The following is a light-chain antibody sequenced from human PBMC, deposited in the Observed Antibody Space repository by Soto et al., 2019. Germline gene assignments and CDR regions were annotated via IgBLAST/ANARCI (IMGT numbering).Light chain of an antibody. V-gene: IGKV3D-20*02. Sequence: EIVLTQSPGTLSLSPGEEATLSCRASQNVDSNYLAWYQQKPGQTPRLIIYGASGRADGIPHRFSGSGFGTNVTPTISSLEPEDFAVYYCQQRSNWPPWTFGQGTKVDIK. CDR1: QNVDSNY. J-gene: IGKJ1*01. CDR3: QQRSNWPPWT. CDR2: GAS.